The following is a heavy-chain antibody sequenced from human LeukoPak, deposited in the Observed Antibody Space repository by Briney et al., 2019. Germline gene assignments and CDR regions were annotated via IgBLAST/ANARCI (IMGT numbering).Heavy chain of an antibody. J-gene: IGHJ4*02. V-gene: IGHV4-39*07. D-gene: IGHD2-8*01. CDR1: GGSISSSSYY. Sequence: SETLSLTGTVSGGSISSSSYYWGWIRQPPGKGLEWIGSIYYSGSTYYNPSLKSRVTISVDTSMNQFSLKLSSVTAADTAVYYCARDVNAPRPAYFDYWGQGTLVTVSS. CDR3: ARDVNAPRPAYFDY. CDR2: IYYSGST.